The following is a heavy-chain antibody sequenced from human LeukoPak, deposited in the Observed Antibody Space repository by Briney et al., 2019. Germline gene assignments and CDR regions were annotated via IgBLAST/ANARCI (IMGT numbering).Heavy chain of an antibody. CDR1: AGSISNYY. CDR2: IYSSGST. J-gene: IGHJ5*02. V-gene: IGHV4-4*07. CDR3: ARGLVGTTGEQNWFDP. Sequence: SETLSLTCTVSAGSISNYYWSWIRQPAGKGLEWIGRIYSSGSTNCNPSLKSRVTISVDKSNNQFSLKLSSVTAADTAKYYCARGLVGTTGEQNWFDPWGQGTLVTVSS. D-gene: IGHD1-26*01.